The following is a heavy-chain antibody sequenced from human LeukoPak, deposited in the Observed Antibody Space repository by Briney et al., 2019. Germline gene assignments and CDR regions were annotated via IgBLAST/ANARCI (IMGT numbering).Heavy chain of an antibody. CDR1: GFTFSSYG. CDR3: VRSRSNWFDP. V-gene: IGHV3-30*02. CDR2: MRYDGSNK. J-gene: IGHJ5*02. Sequence: GGSLRLSCAASGFTFSSYGMHWVRQAPGKGLEWVAFMRYDGSNKYYADSVKGRFTISRDNSKNTLYLQMNSLRAEDTAVYYCVRSRSNWFDPWGQGTLVTVSS.